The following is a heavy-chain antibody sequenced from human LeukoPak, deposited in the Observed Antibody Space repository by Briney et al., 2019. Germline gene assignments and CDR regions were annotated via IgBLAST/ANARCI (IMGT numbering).Heavy chain of an antibody. J-gene: IGHJ5*02. D-gene: IGHD2-8*01. Sequence: GASVKVSCKASGYTFIGYYMHWVRQAPGQGLEWMGRINPNSGGTNYAQKFQGRVTMTRDTSISTAYMELSRLRSDDTAVYYCARDPAGRGVANWFDPWGQGTLVTVSS. CDR2: INPNSGGT. V-gene: IGHV1-2*06. CDR1: GYTFIGYY. CDR3: ARDPAGRGVANWFDP.